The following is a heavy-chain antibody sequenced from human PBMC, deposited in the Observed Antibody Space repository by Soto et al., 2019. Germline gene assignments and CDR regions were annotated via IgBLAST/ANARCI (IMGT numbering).Heavy chain of an antibody. V-gene: IGHV3-9*01. Sequence: EVQLVESGGGLVQPGRSLRLSCAASGFTFDDYAMHWVRQAPGKGLEWVSGISWNSGSIGYADSVKGRFTISRDNAKNSLYLQMNSLRAEDTALYYCAKGSHYGDYAQFDYWGQGTLGTVSS. CDR1: GFTFDDYA. D-gene: IGHD4-17*01. CDR2: ISWNSGSI. CDR3: AKGSHYGDYAQFDY. J-gene: IGHJ4*02.